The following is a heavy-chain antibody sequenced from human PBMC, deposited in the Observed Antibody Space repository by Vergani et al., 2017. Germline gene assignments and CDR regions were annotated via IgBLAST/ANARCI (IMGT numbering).Heavy chain of an antibody. CDR3: AHRPGWELLGEHAFDI. V-gene: IGHV2-5*02. D-gene: IGHD1-26*01. J-gene: IGHJ3*02. CDR1: GFSLSSGGVG. Sequence: QITLKESGPTLVKPTQTLTLTCTFSGFSLSSGGVGVGWIRQPPGKALEWLALIYWDDDQRYSPSLKSRLTITKDTSKNQVVLSMTNMDPVHTATYDCAHRPGWELLGEHAFDIGGQGTMVTVSS. CDR2: IYWDDDQ.